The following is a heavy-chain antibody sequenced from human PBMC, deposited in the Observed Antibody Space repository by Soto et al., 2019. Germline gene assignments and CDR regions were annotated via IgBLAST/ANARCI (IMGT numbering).Heavy chain of an antibody. Sequence: QVQLVESGGGVVQPGRSLRLSCAASGFTFSSYGMHWVRQAPGKGLEWVAVISYDGSNKYYADSVKGRFTISRDNSKNTLYLQMNRLRAEDTAVYYCAKDRRCSCYHWGQGTLVTVSS. CDR2: ISYDGSNK. J-gene: IGHJ4*02. V-gene: IGHV3-30*18. D-gene: IGHD2-15*01. CDR1: GFTFSSYG. CDR3: AKDRRCSCYH.